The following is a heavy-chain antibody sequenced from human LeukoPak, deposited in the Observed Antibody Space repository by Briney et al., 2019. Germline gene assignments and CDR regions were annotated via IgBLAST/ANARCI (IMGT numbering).Heavy chain of an antibody. V-gene: IGHV1-69*02. CDR2: IIPILGIA. D-gene: IGHD2-2*02. CDR1: GGTFSSHT. CDR3: ASAIVVVPAAILFQH. Sequence: SVKVSCKASGGTFSSHTISWVRQAPGQGLERMGRIIPILGIANYAQKFQGRVTITADKSTSTAYMELSSLRSEDTAVYYCASAIVVVPAAILFQHWGQGTLVTVSS. J-gene: IGHJ1*01.